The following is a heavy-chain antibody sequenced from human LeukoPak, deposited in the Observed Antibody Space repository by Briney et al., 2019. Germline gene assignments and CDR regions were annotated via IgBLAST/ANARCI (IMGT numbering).Heavy chain of an antibody. Sequence: AGGSLRLSCAASGFTFSSYPMTWVRHAPGKGLEWVSAISGSGGSTYFADSVKGRFTISRDNSKNTLYLQMSSLRAEDTAVYYCARGPYGSGTYYPSDYWGQGTLVTVSS. CDR3: ARGPYGSGTYYPSDY. CDR2: ISGSGGST. J-gene: IGHJ4*02. CDR1: GFTFSSYP. V-gene: IGHV3-23*01. D-gene: IGHD3-10*01.